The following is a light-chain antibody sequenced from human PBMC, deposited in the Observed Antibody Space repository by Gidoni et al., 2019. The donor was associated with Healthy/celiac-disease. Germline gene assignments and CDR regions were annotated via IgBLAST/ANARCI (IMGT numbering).Light chain of an antibody. CDR2: GAS. Sequence: EIVLTQSPGTLSLSPGERSTLSCRASQSVSSSYLAWYQQKPGQAPRLLIYGASSRATRIPDRFSGSGSGTDFTLTISRLEPEDFAVYYCQQYGSSPIFGGGTKVEIK. J-gene: IGKJ4*01. CDR1: QSVSSSY. CDR3: QQYGSSPI. V-gene: IGKV3-20*01.